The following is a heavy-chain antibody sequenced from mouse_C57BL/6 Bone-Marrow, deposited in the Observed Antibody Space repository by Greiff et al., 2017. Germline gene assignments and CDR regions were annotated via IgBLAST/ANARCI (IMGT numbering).Heavy chain of an antibody. Sequence: VQLQQPGAELVRPGSSVKLSCKASGYTFTSYWMHWVKQRPIQGLEWIGNIDPSDSETHYNQKFKDKATLTVDKSSSTAYMQLSSLTSEDSAVYDCARSDYDGVFFAYGGQGTLVTVSA. D-gene: IGHD2-4*01. J-gene: IGHJ3*01. CDR2: IDPSDSET. CDR1: GYTFTSYW. V-gene: IGHV1-52*01. CDR3: ARSDYDGVFFAY.